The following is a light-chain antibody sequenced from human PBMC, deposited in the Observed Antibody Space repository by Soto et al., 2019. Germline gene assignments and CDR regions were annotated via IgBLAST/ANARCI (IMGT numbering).Light chain of an antibody. CDR3: SSYANASPV. V-gene: IGLV2-14*01. CDR1: SGDVGAYNY. Sequence: QSVLTQPASVSGSPGQSVTISCTGTSGDVGAYNYFSWYQQHPDKAPILIIYEVTNRPAGISSRFSGSKSGNTASLTISGLQAEDEADYYCSSYANASPVFGGGTKLTVL. J-gene: IGLJ3*02. CDR2: EVT.